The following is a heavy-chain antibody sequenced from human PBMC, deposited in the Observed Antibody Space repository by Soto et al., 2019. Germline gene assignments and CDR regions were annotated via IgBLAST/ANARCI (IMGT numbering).Heavy chain of an antibody. CDR2: IKEDGSEQ. CDR3: VRGTGGNAH. CDR1: GFTFSSYW. V-gene: IGHV3-7*01. Sequence: EVQLVESGGGLVQPGGSLRLSCAASGFTFSSYWMSWVRQAPGKGLEWVANIKEDGSEQNYVDSVKGRFTISRDNAKKSLYFQMNSLRAEDAALYYCVRGTGGNAHWGQGTLVTVSS. J-gene: IGHJ4*02. D-gene: IGHD2-8*02.